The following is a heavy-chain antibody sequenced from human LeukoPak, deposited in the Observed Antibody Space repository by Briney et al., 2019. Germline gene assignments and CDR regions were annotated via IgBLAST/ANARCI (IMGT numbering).Heavy chain of an antibody. D-gene: IGHD3-10*01. CDR3: AKHLWRDLLWFGEGYYFGY. CDR2: ISGSDTYT. J-gene: IGHJ4*02. Sequence: GGSLRLSCAASGFTVSSNYMSWVRQAPGKGLEWVSAISGSDTYTNYADSVKGRFTISRDNSKNTLYLQMNSLRAEDTAVYYCAKHLWRDLLWFGEGYYFGYWGQGTLVTVSS. V-gene: IGHV3-23*01. CDR1: GFTVSSNY.